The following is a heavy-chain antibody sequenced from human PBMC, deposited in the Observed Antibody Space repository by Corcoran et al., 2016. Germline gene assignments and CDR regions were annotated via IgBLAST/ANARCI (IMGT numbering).Heavy chain of an antibody. CDR1: GFDVSSNY. V-gene: IGHV3-53*01. J-gene: IGHJ4*02. CDR2: IYSGGNT. CDR3: TNRLGYYDILTGYWS. Sequence: EVQLVESGGGLIQPGGSLRLSCAVSGFDVSSNYMNWVRQAPGKGLEWVSVIYSGGNTYYADSVKGRFTITRDTSKNTLYLQMNRLRDEETAVYSCTNRLGYYDILTGYWSWGQGTLVTVSS. D-gene: IGHD3-9*01.